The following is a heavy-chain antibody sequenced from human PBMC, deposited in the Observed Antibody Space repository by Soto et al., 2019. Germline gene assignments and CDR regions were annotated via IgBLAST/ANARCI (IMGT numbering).Heavy chain of an antibody. CDR1: GGTFSSYA. CDR3: AYYYDSSGYSEYYYDGMDV. D-gene: IGHD3-22*01. Sequence: QVQLVQSGAEVKKPGSSVKVSCKASGGTFSSYAISWVRQAPGQGLEWMGGIIPIFGTANYAQKFQGRVTITADESTSTAYMELSSLRSEDTAVYYCAYYYDSSGYSEYYYDGMDVWGQGTTVTVSS. V-gene: IGHV1-69*01. CDR2: IIPIFGTA. J-gene: IGHJ6*02.